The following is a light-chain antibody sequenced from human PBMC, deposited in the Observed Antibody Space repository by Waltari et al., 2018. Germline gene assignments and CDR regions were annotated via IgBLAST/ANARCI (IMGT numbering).Light chain of an antibody. J-gene: IGKJ4*01. CDR2: GAS. Sequence: DIVMTQSPDSLAVSLGERATISCKSSQSVLYSSNNKNYLAWYQQKPGQPPKLIIDGASTRESGVPDRFRGSGSWTDFTLTISSLQAEGVAVYYCQQYYSTLTFGGGTKVEIK. CDR3: QQYYSTLT. CDR1: QSVLYSSNNKNY. V-gene: IGKV4-1*01.